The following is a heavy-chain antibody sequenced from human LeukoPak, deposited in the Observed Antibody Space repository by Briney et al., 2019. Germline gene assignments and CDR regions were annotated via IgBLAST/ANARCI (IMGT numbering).Heavy chain of an antibody. D-gene: IGHD1-26*01. V-gene: IGHV3-7*01. J-gene: IGHJ3*02. CDR1: GFTFSSYW. Sequence: GGSLRVSCAASGFTFSSYWMSWVRQAPGKGLEWVANIKQAGSEKYYVDSVKGRFTISRDNAKNSLYLQMNSLRAEDTAVYYRARVGANDAFDIWGQGTMVTVSS. CDR3: ARVGANDAFDI. CDR2: IKQAGSEK.